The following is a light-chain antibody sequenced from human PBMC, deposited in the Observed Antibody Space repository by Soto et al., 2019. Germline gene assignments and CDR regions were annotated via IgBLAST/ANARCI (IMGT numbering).Light chain of an antibody. CDR3: QQRSNWPLT. CDR2: DAS. V-gene: IGKV3-11*01. CDR1: QSISNY. Sequence: EIVLTQSPASLSLSPGERATLSCWASQSISNYLAWYQQKSGQAPRLLIYDASNRATGIPARFSGSGSGTDFTLTISSLEPEDFAVYYCQQRSNWPLTFGQGTRLEIK. J-gene: IGKJ5*01.